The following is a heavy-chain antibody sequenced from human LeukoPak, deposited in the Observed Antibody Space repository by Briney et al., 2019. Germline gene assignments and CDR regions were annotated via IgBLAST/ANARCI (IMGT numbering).Heavy chain of an antibody. CDR1: GFTFSSYG. D-gene: IGHD3-16*01. J-gene: IGHJ4*02. CDR2: ISGTGGST. V-gene: IGHV3-23*01. Sequence: PGGSLRLSCAASGFTFSSYGMHWVRQAPGKGLEWVSVISGTGGSTYYADSVKGRFTISRDNSKNTLNLQMNSLRAEDTAVYYCAKRGSGDYFDYWGQGTLVTVSS. CDR3: AKRGSGDYFDY.